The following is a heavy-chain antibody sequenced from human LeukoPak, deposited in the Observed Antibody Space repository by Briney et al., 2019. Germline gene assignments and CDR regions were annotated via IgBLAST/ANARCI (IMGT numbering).Heavy chain of an antibody. CDR1: GGSISSGDYY. CDR2: IYYSGST. D-gene: IGHD3-10*01. CDR3: ARVSLVRGLFIFDY. V-gene: IGHV4-30-4*01. Sequence: SETLSLTCTVSGGSISSGDYYWSWIRQPPGKGLEWIGYIYYSGSTYYNPSLKSRVTISVDTSKNQFSLKLSSVTAADTAVYYCARVSLVRGLFIFDYWGQGTLVTVSS. J-gene: IGHJ4*02.